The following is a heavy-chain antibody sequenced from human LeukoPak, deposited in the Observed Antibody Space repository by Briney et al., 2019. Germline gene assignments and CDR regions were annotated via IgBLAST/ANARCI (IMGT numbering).Heavy chain of an antibody. J-gene: IGHJ5*02. CDR3: TSQTAARWFDP. CDR1: GGSLSGYY. D-gene: IGHD1-14*01. CDR2: INHSGST. Sequence: SETLSLTCAVYGGSLSGYYWSWIRQPPGKGLEWIGEINHSGSTNYNPSLKSRVTISVDTSKNQFSLKLSSVTAADTAVYYCTSQTAARWFDPWGQGTLVTVSS. V-gene: IGHV4-34*01.